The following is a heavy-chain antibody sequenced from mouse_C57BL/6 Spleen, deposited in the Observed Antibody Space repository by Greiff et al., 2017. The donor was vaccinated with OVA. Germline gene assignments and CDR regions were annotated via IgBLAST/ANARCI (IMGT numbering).Heavy chain of an antibody. V-gene: IGHV10-1*01. CDR2: IRSKSNNYAT. CDR3: VRRSSPYAMDY. J-gene: IGHJ4*01. D-gene: IGHD1-1*01. CDR1: GFSFNTYA. Sequence: EVKVVESGGGLVQPKGSLKLSCAASGFSFNTYAMNWVRQAPGKGLEWVARIRSKSNNYATYYADSVKDRFTISRDDSESMLYLQMNNLKTEDTAMYYCVRRSSPYAMDYWGQGTSVTVSS.